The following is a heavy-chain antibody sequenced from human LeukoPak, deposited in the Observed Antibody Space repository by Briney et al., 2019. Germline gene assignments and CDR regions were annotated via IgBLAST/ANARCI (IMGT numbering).Heavy chain of an antibody. CDR2: ISWNSGSI. CDR1: GFTFDDYA. CDR3: AKDRGTRLRFLEWLPLDY. J-gene: IGHJ4*02. Sequence: GGSLRLSCAASGFTFDDYAMHWVRQAPGKGLEWVSGISWNSGSIGYADSVKGRFTISRDNAKNSLYLQMNSLRAEDTALYYCAKDRGTRLRFLEWLPLDYWGQGTQVTVSS. D-gene: IGHD3-3*01. V-gene: IGHV3-9*01.